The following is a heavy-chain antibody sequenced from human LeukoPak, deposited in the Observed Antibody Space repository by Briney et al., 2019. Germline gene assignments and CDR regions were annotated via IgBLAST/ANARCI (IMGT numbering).Heavy chain of an antibody. CDR1: GFTFSSYA. D-gene: IGHD3-3*01. CDR2: ISGSGGST. CDR3: ARDIGIWSGPPEPGDYYYYGMDV. J-gene: IGHJ6*02. V-gene: IGHV3-23*01. Sequence: PGGSLRLSCAASGFTFSSYAMSWVRQAPGKGLEWVSAISGSGGSTYYADSVKGRFTISRDNSKNTLYLQMNSLRAEDTAVYYCARDIGIWSGPPEPGDYYYYGMDVWGQGTTVTVSS.